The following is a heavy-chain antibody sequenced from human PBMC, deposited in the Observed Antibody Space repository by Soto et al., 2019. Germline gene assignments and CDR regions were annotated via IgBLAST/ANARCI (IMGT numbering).Heavy chain of an antibody. D-gene: IGHD6-19*01. CDR1: GDSVSSGRYY. CDR3: ARSGAGSGWL. CDR2: IYYSGST. Sequence: PSETLSLTCTVSGDSVSSGRYYWSWIRQPPGKGLEWLAYIYYSGSTNYNPSLKSRVAILRDTSKNQFSLKLTSVTAADTAIYYCARSGAGSGWLGGQGTSVTVS. V-gene: IGHV4-61*01. J-gene: IGHJ4*02.